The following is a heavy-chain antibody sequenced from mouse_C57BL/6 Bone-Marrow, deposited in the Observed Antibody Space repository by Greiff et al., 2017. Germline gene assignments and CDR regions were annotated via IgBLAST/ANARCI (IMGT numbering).Heavy chain of an antibody. D-gene: IGHD1-1*01. J-gene: IGHJ2*01. CDR3: ARPGITTVDY. Sequence: EVMLVESGGGLVKPGGSLKLSCAASGFTFSDYGMHWVRQAPEKGLEWVAYISSGSSTIYYADTVKGRFTISRYNAKNTLFLQMTSLRSEDTAMYYCARPGITTVDYWGQGTTLTVSS. CDR2: ISSGSSTI. CDR1: GFTFSDYG. V-gene: IGHV5-17*01.